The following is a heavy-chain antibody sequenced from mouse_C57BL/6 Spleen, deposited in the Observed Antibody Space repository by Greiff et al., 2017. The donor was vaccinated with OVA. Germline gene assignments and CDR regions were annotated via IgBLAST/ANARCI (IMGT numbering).Heavy chain of an antibody. CDR2: IDPSDSYT. Sequence: QVQLQQPGAELVMPGASVKLSCKASGYTFTSYWMHWVKQRPGQGLEWIGEIDPSDSYTNYNQKFKGKSTLTVDKSSSTAYMQLSSLTSEDSAVYYCARRRTRTSSYYFDYWGQGTTLTVSS. V-gene: IGHV1-69*01. CDR1: GYTFTSYW. J-gene: IGHJ2*01. CDR3: ARRRTRTSSYYFDY. D-gene: IGHD1-3*01.